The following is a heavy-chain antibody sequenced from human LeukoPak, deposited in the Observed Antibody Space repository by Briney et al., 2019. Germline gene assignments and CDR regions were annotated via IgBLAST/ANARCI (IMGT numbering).Heavy chain of an antibody. CDR3: ARGEESSSWYYYYYYMDV. Sequence: GASVKVSCKXSGYTFTSYDINWVRQATGQGLEWMGWMNPNSGNTGYAQKFQGRVTMTRNTSISTAYMELSSLRSEDTAVYYCARGEESSSWYYYYYYMDVWGKGTTVTVSS. CDR2: MNPNSGNT. D-gene: IGHD6-13*01. V-gene: IGHV1-8*01. J-gene: IGHJ6*03. CDR1: GYTFTSYD.